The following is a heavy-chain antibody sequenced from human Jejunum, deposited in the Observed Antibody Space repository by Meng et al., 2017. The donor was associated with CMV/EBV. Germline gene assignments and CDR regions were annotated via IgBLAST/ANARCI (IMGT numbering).Heavy chain of an antibody. Sequence: YWGWIRQSPGKGLEWIGSIYYSGSTYYNPSLKSRVTISVDTSKNQFSLKLSSVTAADTAVYYCARAVLRFLEWDLSPHPYGMEVWGQGTTVTVSS. CDR3: ARAVLRFLEWDLSPHPYGMEV. J-gene: IGHJ6*02. V-gene: IGHV4-39*01. CDR2: IYYSGST. CDR1: Y. D-gene: IGHD3-3*01.